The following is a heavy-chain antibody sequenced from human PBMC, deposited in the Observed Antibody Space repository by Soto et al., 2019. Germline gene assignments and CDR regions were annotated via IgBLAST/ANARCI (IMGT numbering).Heavy chain of an antibody. CDR2: IIPIFGTA. V-gene: IGHV1-69*01. D-gene: IGHD2-2*01. J-gene: IGHJ4*02. CDR1: GGTFSSYA. Sequence: QVQLVQSGAEVKKPGSSVKVSCKASGGTFSSYAISWVRQAPGQGLEWMGGIIPIFGTANYAQKFQGRVMIAADESTSTAYMELSSMRSEDTAVYYCARGLLGYCSSTSWLVNGGFGYWGQGTLVTVSS. CDR3: ARGLLGYCSSTSWLVNGGFGY.